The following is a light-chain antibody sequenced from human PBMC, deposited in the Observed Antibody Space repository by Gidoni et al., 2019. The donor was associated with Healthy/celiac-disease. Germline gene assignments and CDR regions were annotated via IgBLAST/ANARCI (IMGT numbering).Light chain of an antibody. CDR2: DAT. Sequence: EVVLTQSPATLSLSPGERATLSCRASQSVSSYVPCYQQTPGQAPRLLIYDATNRATGIPGRFSGSASGKDFTLTISSLEPEDFAVYYCQQRSNWPLTFGGGTKVEIK. V-gene: IGKV3-11*01. CDR1: QSVSSY. J-gene: IGKJ4*01. CDR3: QQRSNWPLT.